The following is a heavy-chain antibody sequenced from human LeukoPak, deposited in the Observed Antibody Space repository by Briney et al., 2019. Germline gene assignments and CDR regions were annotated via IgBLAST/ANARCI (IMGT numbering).Heavy chain of an antibody. Sequence: SETLSLTCTVSGGSISSGGYYWGWIRQPPGKGLEWIGSIYYSGSTYYNPSLKSRVTISVDTSKNQFSLKLSSVTAADTAVYYCARQALDSSGYVPYYFDYWGQGTLVTVSS. J-gene: IGHJ4*02. CDR2: IYYSGST. CDR1: GGSISSGGYY. V-gene: IGHV4-39*01. D-gene: IGHD3-22*01. CDR3: ARQALDSSGYVPYYFDY.